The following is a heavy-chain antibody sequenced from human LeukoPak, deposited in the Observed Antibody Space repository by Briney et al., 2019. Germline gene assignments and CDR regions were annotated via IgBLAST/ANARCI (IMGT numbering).Heavy chain of an antibody. CDR3: ARGIITMVRGVIIYYFDY. Sequence: SETLSLTCTVSGGSISSSSYYWGWIRQPPGKGLEWIGSIHYSGSTNYNPSLKSRVTISVDTSKNQFSLKLSSVTAADTAVYYCARGIITMVRGVIIYYFDYWGQGTLVTVSS. J-gene: IGHJ4*02. V-gene: IGHV4-39*07. CDR2: IHYSGST. D-gene: IGHD3-10*01. CDR1: GGSISSSSYY.